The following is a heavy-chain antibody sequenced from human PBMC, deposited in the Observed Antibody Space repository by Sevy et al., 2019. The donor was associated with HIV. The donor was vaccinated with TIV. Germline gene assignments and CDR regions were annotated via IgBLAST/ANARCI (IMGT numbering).Heavy chain of an antibody. CDR2: ITSGGDYI. CDR3: AREGYGSGNYPFDY. J-gene: IGHJ4*02. D-gene: IGHD3-10*01. V-gene: IGHV3-21*01. CDR1: GFTFTSYC. Sequence: GGSLRLSCVASGFTFTSYCMHWVRQAPGKGLEWVSSITSGGDYIKYADSMKGRITISRDNAKNSLYLQVNSLRAEDTAVYYCAREGYGSGNYPFDYWGRGSLVTVSS.